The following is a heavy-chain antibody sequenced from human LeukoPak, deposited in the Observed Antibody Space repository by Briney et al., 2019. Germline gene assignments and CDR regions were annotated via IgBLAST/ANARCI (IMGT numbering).Heavy chain of an antibody. J-gene: IGHJ4*02. CDR2: INHSGCT. CDR1: GGSFSGYY. CDR3: ARGWDGYYNPWFDY. D-gene: IGHD3-9*01. V-gene: IGHV4-34*01. Sequence: SETLSLTCAVYGGSFSGYYWSWIRQPPGKGLEWIGEINHSGCTNYNPSLKSRVTISVDTSKNQFSLKLSSVTAADTAVYYCARGWDGYYNPWFDYWGQGTLVTVSS.